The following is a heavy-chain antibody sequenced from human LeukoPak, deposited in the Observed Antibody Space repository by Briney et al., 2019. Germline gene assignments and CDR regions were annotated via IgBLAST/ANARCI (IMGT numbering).Heavy chain of an antibody. D-gene: IGHD2-15*01. CDR3: ARGREVVAATAVRGWYFDY. CDR2: INHSGST. CDR1: GGSFSGYY. Sequence: KSSETLSLTCAVYGGSFSGYYWSWIRQPPGKGLEWIGEINHSGSTNYNPSLKSRVTISVDTSKNQFSLKLSSVTAADTAVYCCARGREVVAATAVRGWYFDYWGQGTLVTVSS. V-gene: IGHV4-34*01. J-gene: IGHJ4*02.